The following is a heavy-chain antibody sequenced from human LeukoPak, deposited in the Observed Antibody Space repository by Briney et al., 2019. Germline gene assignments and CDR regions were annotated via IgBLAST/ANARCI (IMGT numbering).Heavy chain of an antibody. J-gene: IGHJ5*01. CDR2: ISGSGGST. CDR3: ARGKFELDS. Sequence: GGSLRLSCAASGFTFSSYGMSWVRQAPGKGLEWVSAISGSGGSTYYADSVKGRFTISRDNAKNSLYLQMNSLRAEDTAVFYCARGKFELDSWGQGTLVTVSS. CDR1: GFTFSSYG. D-gene: IGHD3-16*01. V-gene: IGHV3-23*01.